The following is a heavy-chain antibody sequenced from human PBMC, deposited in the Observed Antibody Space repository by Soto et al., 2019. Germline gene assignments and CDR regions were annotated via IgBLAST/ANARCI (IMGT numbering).Heavy chain of an antibody. CDR2: ISAYNGNT. V-gene: IGHV1-18*01. CDR1: GYTFTSYG. CDR3: ASSSYGNYSDYYYGMDV. Sequence: ASVKVSCKASGYTFTSYGISWVRQAPGQGLEWMGWISAYNGNTNYAQKLQGRVTMTTDTSTSTAYMELRSLRSDDTAVYYCASSSYGNYSDYYYGMDVWGQGNTVTVSS. J-gene: IGHJ6*02. D-gene: IGHD5-18*01.